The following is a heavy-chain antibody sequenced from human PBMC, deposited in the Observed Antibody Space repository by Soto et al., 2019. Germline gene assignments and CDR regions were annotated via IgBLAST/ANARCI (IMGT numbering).Heavy chain of an antibody. CDR3: ATGVIWIGYFTVDS. CDR1: GGSFGKSA. Sequence: SVKVPCKASGGSFGKSAINWVRQTPGQGLEWLGGFIPVYRTLNYARKFQGRVTITADESTGTAYMTLSSLASDDTAVYYCATGVIWIGYFTVDSWGQGTRVTVSS. CDR2: FIPVYRTL. J-gene: IGHJ4*02. V-gene: IGHV1-69*13. D-gene: IGHD3-3*01.